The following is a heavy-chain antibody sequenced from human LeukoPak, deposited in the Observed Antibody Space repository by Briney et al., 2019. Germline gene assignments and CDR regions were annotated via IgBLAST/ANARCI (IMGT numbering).Heavy chain of an antibody. D-gene: IGHD2-2*01. Sequence: SQTLSLTCVISGDSVSSNSCAWNWIRQSPSRGLEWLGGTYYRSKWYNEYALSVKSRITINPDTTKNQFSLQLSSVTPEDTAVYYCVRGGVEAPAAMGFDYWGQGNLVTVSS. J-gene: IGHJ4*02. V-gene: IGHV6-1*01. CDR1: GDSVSSNSCA. CDR3: VRGGVEAPAAMGFDY. CDR2: TYYRSKWYN.